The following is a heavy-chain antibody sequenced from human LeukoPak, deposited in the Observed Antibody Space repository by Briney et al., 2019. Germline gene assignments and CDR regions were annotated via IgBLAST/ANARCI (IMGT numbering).Heavy chain of an antibody. CDR3: ARTLVRGLPGMDV. Sequence: ASVKVSCKASGYTFTSCDLNWVRQATGQGLECLGWMNPDSGNTGYAQKFQGRVTMTWDTSISTAYMELSSLRSEDTAIYYCARTLVRGLPGMDVWGQGTSVTVSS. J-gene: IGHJ6*02. CDR1: GYTFTSCD. CDR2: MNPDSGNT. D-gene: IGHD3-10*01. V-gene: IGHV1-8*01.